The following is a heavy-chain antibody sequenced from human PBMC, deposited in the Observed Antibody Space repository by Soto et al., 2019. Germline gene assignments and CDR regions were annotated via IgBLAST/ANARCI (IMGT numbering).Heavy chain of an antibody. CDR2: ISGGGDNT. CDR3: AKERLARGFDY. V-gene: IGHV3-23*01. Sequence: EVQLLDSGGGLVQPGGSLRLSCEASGFTFSNYAMNWVRQAPGKGLEWVLGISGGGDNTYYADSVKGRFTISRDNSKNPVFLQMNTLRAEDTAVYYCAKERLARGFDYWGQGPLVTVSS. J-gene: IGHJ4*02. CDR1: GFTFSNYA.